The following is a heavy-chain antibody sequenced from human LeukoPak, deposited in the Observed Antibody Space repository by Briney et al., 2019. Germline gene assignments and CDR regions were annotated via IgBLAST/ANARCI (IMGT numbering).Heavy chain of an antibody. J-gene: IGHJ3*02. D-gene: IGHD3-22*01. CDR3: AKQRALRTYYYDSSGYENDAFDI. CDR1: GGSISSYY. V-gene: IGHV4-59*01. Sequence: SETLSLTCTVSGGSISSYYWSWIRQPPGKGLEWNGYIYYSGSTNYNPSLKSRVTISVDTSKNQFSLKLSSVTAADTAVYYCAKQRALRTYYYDSSGYENDAFDIWGQGTMVTVSS. CDR2: IYYSGST.